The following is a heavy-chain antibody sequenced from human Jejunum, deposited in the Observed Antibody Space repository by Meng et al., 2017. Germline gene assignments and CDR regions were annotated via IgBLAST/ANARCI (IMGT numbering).Heavy chain of an antibody. CDR2: ISDSGTT. J-gene: IGHJ4*02. Sequence: GPLQESGPGLVRPSETRSLTCTVSGGSVSSGFYYWSWIRQPPGKGLEWIGYISDSGTTNYNPSLKSRVTMSVDTSKNHFSLKLTSVTAADTAVYFCARDLETYPTYFDYWGQGTLVTVSS. D-gene: IGHD5-24*01. CDR1: GGSVSSGFYY. CDR3: ARDLETYPTYFDY. V-gene: IGHV4-61*03.